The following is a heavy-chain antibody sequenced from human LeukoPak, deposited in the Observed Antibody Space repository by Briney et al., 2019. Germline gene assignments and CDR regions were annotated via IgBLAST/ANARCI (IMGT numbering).Heavy chain of an antibody. Sequence: SETLSLTCTVSGGSISSYYWSWIRQPAGKGLEWIGRIYTSGSTNYNPSLKSRVTMSVDTSKNQFSLTLSSVTAADTAVYYCARGRHCSGGSCYSDGFDYWGQGTLVTVSS. J-gene: IGHJ4*02. CDR3: ARGRHCSGGSCYSDGFDY. D-gene: IGHD2-15*01. V-gene: IGHV4-4*07. CDR1: GGSISSYY. CDR2: IYTSGST.